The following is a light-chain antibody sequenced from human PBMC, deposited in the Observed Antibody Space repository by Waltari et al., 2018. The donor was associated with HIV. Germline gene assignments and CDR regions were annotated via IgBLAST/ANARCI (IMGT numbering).Light chain of an antibody. J-gene: IGLJ3*02. CDR1: SSNIGSNS. Sequence: QSVLTQPPSASGTPGQRVTISCSGSSSNIGSNSVFWYQQFPGTAPKVLIYRVDPRPSWVPDRFSSSRSGTSASLVISGLRSEDEADYYCAAYDDNLPGWMFGGGTKLTAL. CDR3: AAYDDNLPGWM. V-gene: IGLV1-47*01. CDR2: RVD.